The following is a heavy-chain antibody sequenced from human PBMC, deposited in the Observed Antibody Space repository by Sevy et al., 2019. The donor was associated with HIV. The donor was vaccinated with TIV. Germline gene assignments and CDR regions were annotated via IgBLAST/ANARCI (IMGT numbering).Heavy chain of an antibody. J-gene: IGHJ6*02. CDR1: GGSISSSSYY. CDR3: PRPNSMASYTLDV. D-gene: IGHD3-10*01. Sequence: SETLSLTCTVSGGSISSSSYYWAWIRQSPGKGLEWIGSIYYTGTTYSNPSLKSRVTISKDISKNQFFLRLRSVTAADTAMYFCPRPNSMASYTLDVWGQGTTVTVSS. CDR2: IYYTGTT. V-gene: IGHV4-39*01.